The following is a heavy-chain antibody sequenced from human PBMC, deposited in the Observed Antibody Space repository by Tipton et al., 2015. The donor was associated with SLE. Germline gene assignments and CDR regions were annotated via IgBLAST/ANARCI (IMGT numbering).Heavy chain of an antibody. CDR1: GGSISSYY. J-gene: IGHJ3*02. CDR2: IYYSGST. V-gene: IGHV4-59*12. CDR3: AKTEMVRGVTPDAFDI. Sequence: TLSLTCTVSGGSISSYYWSWIRQPPGKGLEWIGYIYYSGSTNYNPSLKSRVTISVDTSKNTLYLQMNSLGAEATAVYYCAKTEMVRGVTPDAFDIWGQGTMVTVSS. D-gene: IGHD3-10*01.